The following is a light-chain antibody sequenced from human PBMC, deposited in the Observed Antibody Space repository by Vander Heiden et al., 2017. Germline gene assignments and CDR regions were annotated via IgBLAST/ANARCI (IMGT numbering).Light chain of an antibody. CDR1: ESLVYSDGYTY. Sequence: DVVMTQSPLSLPVTLGQPASISCRSTESLVYSDGYTYLNWFLQRPGQSPRRLIHRVSTRDSGVPDRFSGSGSGTDFTLKISRVEAEDLGIYYCMQGTHWPYTFGQGTKLEIK. CDR2: RVS. CDR3: MQGTHWPYT. J-gene: IGKJ2*01. V-gene: IGKV2-30*01.